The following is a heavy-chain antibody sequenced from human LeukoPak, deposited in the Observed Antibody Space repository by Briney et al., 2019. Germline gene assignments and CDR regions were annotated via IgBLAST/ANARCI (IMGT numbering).Heavy chain of an antibody. CDR1: GGSISSYY. D-gene: IGHD5-24*01. J-gene: IGHJ4*02. V-gene: IGHV4-59*12. CDR2: IYYSGST. CDR3: ARGDGYNYVFDY. Sequence: SETLSLTCTVSGGSISSYYWSWVRQPPGKGLEWIGYIYYSGSTHYNPSLKSRVTISVDTSKNQFSLKLSSVTAADTAVYCCARGDGYNYVFDYWGQGTLVTVSS.